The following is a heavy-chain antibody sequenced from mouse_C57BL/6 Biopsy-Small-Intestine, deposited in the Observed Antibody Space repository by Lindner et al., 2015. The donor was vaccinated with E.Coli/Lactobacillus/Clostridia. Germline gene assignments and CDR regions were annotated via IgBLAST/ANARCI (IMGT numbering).Heavy chain of an antibody. CDR2: ISSGSSTI. CDR1: GFTFSDYG. D-gene: IGHD2-3*01. V-gene: IGHV5-17*01. CDR3: TRRSLDGYSFDY. Sequence: VQLQESGGGLVKPGGSLKLSCAASGFTFSDYGMHWVRQAPEKGLEWVAYISSGSSTIYYAGTVKGRFTISRDNAKNTLFLQMTSLRSEDTAMYYCTRRSLDGYSFDYWGQGTTLTVSS. J-gene: IGHJ2*01.